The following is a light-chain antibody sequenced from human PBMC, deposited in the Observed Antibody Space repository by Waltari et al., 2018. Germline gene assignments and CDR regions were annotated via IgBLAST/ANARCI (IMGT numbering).Light chain of an antibody. Sequence: DIQMTQSPSSLSASVGDRVTITCRASQRISNFLNWYQQKPGKAPKLLIYAASSLQSGVPSRFSASGSGTDFTLTISSLQAEDVAVYYCQQYLSASFTFGQGTQLEI. CDR2: AAS. CDR1: QRISNF. J-gene: IGKJ5*01. CDR3: QQYLSASFT. V-gene: IGKV1-39*01.